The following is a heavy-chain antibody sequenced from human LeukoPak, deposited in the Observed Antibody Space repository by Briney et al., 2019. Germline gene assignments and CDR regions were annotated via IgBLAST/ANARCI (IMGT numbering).Heavy chain of an antibody. CDR3: ARDSGYSSGWGYFQH. Sequence: SETLSLTCTVSGGSISSYYWSWIRQPPGKGLEWIGYIYYSGSTNYNPSLKSRVTISVDTSKNQFSLKLSSVTAADTAVYYCARDSGYSSGWGYFQHWGQGTLVTVSS. J-gene: IGHJ1*01. V-gene: IGHV4-59*01. CDR2: IYYSGST. CDR1: GGSISSYY. D-gene: IGHD6-19*01.